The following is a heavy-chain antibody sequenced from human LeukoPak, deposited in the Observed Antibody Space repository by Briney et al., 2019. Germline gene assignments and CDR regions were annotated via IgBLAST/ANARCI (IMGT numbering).Heavy chain of an antibody. V-gene: IGHV4-34*01. J-gene: IGHJ4*02. CDR1: GGSFSGYY. CDR2: INHSGST. CDR3: ARGPGYSSGWYSPPLDY. Sequence: SETLSLTCAVYGGSFSGYYWSWIRQPPGKGLEWIGEINHSGSTNYNPSLKSRVTIPVDTSKNQFSLKLSSVTAADTAVYYCARGPGYSSGWYSPPLDYWGQGTLVTVSS. D-gene: IGHD6-19*01.